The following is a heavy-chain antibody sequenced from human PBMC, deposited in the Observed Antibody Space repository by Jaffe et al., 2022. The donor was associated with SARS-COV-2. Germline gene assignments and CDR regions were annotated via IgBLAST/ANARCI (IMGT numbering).Heavy chain of an antibody. CDR3: ASISRFDY. Sequence: QVQLQQWGAGLLKPSETLSLTCAVYGGSFSGYYWSWIRQPPGKGLEWIGEINHSGSTNYNPSLKSRVTISVDTSKNQFSLKLSSVTAADTAVYYCASISRFDYWGQGTLVTVSS. CDR2: INHSGST. V-gene: IGHV4-34*01. CDR1: GGSFSGYY. J-gene: IGHJ4*02.